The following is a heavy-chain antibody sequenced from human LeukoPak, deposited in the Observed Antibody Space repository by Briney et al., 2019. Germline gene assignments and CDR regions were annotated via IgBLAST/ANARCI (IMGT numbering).Heavy chain of an antibody. CDR3: PRGAPGPFDF. CDR2: ISTVGDT. J-gene: IGHJ2*01. Sequence: LEWDSGISTVGDTFYAGSVKGRFTFSRENAKNSVYLQTKSLRAGDTAVYYCPRGAPGPFDFWGRGTLVTVSS. V-gene: IGHV3-13*01.